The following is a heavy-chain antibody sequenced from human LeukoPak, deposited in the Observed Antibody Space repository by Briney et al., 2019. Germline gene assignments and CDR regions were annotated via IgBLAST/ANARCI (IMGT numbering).Heavy chain of an antibody. CDR1: GYTFTSYA. D-gene: IGHD3-22*01. CDR2: INAGNGNT. V-gene: IGHV1-3*01. Sequence: ASVKVSCKASGYTFTSYAMHWVRQAPGQRLEWMGWINAGNGNTKYSQKFQGRVTITRDTSASTAYMELSSLRSEDTAVYYCARERLVNTYYYDSSEGNAFDIWGQGTMVTVSS. J-gene: IGHJ3*02. CDR3: ARERLVNTYYYDSSEGNAFDI.